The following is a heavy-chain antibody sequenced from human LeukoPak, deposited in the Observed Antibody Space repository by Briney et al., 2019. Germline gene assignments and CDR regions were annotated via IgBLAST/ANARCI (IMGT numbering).Heavy chain of an antibody. Sequence: SGGSLRLSCAASGFTFSDHYMDWVRQAPGKGLEWVGRTRNKANSYTTEYAASVKGRFTISRDDSKNSLYPQMNSLKTEDTAVYYCARGSGYMDVWGKGTTVTVSS. CDR1: GFTFSDHY. J-gene: IGHJ6*03. CDR3: ARGSGYMDV. D-gene: IGHD1-14*01. V-gene: IGHV3-72*01. CDR2: TRNKANSYTT.